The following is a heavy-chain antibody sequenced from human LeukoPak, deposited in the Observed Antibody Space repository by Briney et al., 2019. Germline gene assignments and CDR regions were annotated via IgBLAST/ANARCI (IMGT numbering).Heavy chain of an antibody. D-gene: IGHD6-13*01. CDR1: GFTFTSYS. V-gene: IGHV3-48*01. J-gene: IGHJ4*02. CDR3: ARAIAAAGGY. Sequence: GGSLRLSCAGSGFTFTSYSMNWVRQAPGKGLEWVSYISSSGSTIYYADSVKGRFTISRDNAKNSLYLQMDSLRVEDTAMYYCARAIAAAGGYWGQGTLVTVSS. CDR2: ISSSGSTI.